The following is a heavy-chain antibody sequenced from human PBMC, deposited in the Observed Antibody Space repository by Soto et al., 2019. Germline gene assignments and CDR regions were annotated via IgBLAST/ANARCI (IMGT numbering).Heavy chain of an antibody. CDR1: GGSISSYY. V-gene: IGHV4-59*01. CDR3: ARTLPYYGSGSYYFDY. Sequence: SETLSLTCTVSGGSISSYYWSWIRQPPGKGLEWIGYIYYSGSTNYNPSLKSRVTISVDTSKNQFSLKLSSVTAADTAVYYCARTLPYYGSGSYYFDYWGQGTLVTAPQ. J-gene: IGHJ4*02. CDR2: IYYSGST. D-gene: IGHD3-10*01.